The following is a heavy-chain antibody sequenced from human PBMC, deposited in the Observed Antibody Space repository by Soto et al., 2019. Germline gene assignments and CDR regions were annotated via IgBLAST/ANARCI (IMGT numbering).Heavy chain of an antibody. CDR1: GFTVSSNY. J-gene: IGHJ6*03. D-gene: IGHD4-17*01. CDR3: ARDIPYGDYSYYYYYMDV. Sequence: EVQLVESGGGLVQPGGFLRLSCAASGFTVSSNYMSWVRQAPGKGLEWVSVIYSGGSTYYADSVKGRFTISRDNSKNTLYLQMNSLRAEDTAVYYCARDIPYGDYSYYYYYMDVWGKGTTVTVSS. CDR2: IYSGGST. V-gene: IGHV3-66*01.